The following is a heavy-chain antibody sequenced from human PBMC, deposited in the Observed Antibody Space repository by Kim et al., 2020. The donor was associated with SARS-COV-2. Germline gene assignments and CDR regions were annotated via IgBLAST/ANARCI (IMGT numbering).Heavy chain of an antibody. J-gene: IGHJ6*02. Sequence: YAASGRGRFTISRDNSMNTLSLQMNSLRADDTAVYYCAKLMTTSSYSAMDVWGQGTTVNVSS. CDR3: AKLMTTSSYSAMDV. D-gene: IGHD2-2*01. V-gene: IGHV3-23*05.